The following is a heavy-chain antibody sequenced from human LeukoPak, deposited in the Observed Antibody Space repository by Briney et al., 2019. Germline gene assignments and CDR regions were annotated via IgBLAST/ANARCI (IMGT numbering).Heavy chain of an antibody. D-gene: IGHD1-1*01. CDR3: VSESRQLGN. J-gene: IGHJ4*02. CDR2: ISNSGAP. V-gene: IGHV4-4*08. CDR1: GASISSYY. Sequence: SETLSLTCTVSGASISSYYWSWIRQPPGRGLEWIGFISNSGAPTYSPSLRSRVTISLDTSKNQFSLKLNSVTAADTAVYYCVSESRQLGNWGQGTLVTVSS.